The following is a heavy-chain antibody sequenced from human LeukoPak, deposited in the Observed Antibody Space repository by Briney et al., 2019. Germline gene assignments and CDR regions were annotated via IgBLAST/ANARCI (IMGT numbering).Heavy chain of an antibody. CDR2: ISGSGGST. D-gene: IGHD3-22*01. CDR3: AKASYYYDSSGYYY. CDR1: GFTFSSYA. J-gene: IGHJ4*02. V-gene: IGHV3-23*01. Sequence: GRSLRLSCAASGFTFSSYAMSWVRQAPGKGLEWVSAISGSGGSTYYADSVKGRFTISRDNSKNTLYLQMNSLRAEDTAVYYCAKASYYYDSSGYYYWGQGTLVTVSS.